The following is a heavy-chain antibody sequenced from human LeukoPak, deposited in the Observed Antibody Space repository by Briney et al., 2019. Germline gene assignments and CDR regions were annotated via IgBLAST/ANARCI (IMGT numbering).Heavy chain of an antibody. D-gene: IGHD4/OR15-4a*01. Sequence: GGSLKLSCKASGFTFSSYAMRWVRQAPGKGLEYVSLISSNGGSTYYVNSVKGRFTISRDNSKNTLYLQMGSLRADDMAVYYCARDLDSGGNTRYGMDVWGQGTTVTVSS. CDR3: ARDLDSGGNTRYGMDV. CDR2: ISSNGGST. J-gene: IGHJ6*02. V-gene: IGHV3-64*01. CDR1: GFTFSSYA.